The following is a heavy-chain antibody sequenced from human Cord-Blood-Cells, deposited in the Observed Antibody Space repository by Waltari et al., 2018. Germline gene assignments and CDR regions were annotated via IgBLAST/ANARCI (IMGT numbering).Heavy chain of an antibody. CDR2: IYDSGST. D-gene: IGHD7-27*01. CDR1: GGSISSGGYY. V-gene: IGHV4-31*03. J-gene: IGHJ2*01. Sequence: QVQLQESGPGLVKPSQTLSLTCTVSGGSISSGGYYWSWIRQHPGKGLEWIGYIYDSGSTYYSPSRKSRVTISVDTSKNQFALKLSSVTAADTAVYYCARGRPGDPNWYFDLWGRGTLVTVSS. CDR3: ARGRPGDPNWYFDL.